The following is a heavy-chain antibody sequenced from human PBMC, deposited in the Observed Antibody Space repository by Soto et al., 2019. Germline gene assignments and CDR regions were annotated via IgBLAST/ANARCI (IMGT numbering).Heavy chain of an antibody. CDR2: IFWDGNRM. D-gene: IGHD3-10*01. Sequence: SLRLSCVASGFNLHDHAIHLFRQAPLKGLEWVSGIFWDGNRMDYADSVKGRFFISRDNAKNSLYLQMNSLREDDTALYYCTKDINMGGVDVWGQGTTVTVSS. J-gene: IGHJ6*02. CDR3: TKDINMGGVDV. V-gene: IGHV3-9*01. CDR1: GFNLHDHA.